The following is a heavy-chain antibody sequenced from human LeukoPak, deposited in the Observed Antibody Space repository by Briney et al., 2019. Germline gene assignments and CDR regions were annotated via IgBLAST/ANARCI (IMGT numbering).Heavy chain of an antibody. V-gene: IGHV4-59*01. Sequence: SETLSLTCTVSGGSISSYYWNWIRQPPGKGLEWIGYVYYSGTTNYNPSLKSRVTISVDTSKNQFSLKLSSVTAADTAVYYCARGVYIAAAQYGYWGQGTLVTVSS. CDR3: ARGVYIAAAQYGY. D-gene: IGHD6-13*01. J-gene: IGHJ4*02. CDR2: VYYSGTT. CDR1: GGSISSYY.